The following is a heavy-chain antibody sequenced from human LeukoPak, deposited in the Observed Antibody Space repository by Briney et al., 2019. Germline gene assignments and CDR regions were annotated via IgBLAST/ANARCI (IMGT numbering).Heavy chain of an antibody. Sequence: SLRLSCAASGFIFSNYAMTWVRQAPGKGLEWVAVIWYDGSNKYYADSVKGRFTISRDNSQNTLFLQMNSLRAEDTAVYYCARGVTTFDYWGQGTLVSVSS. CDR2: IWYDGSNK. V-gene: IGHV3-33*01. J-gene: IGHJ4*02. CDR1: GFIFSNYA. CDR3: ARGVTTFDY. D-gene: IGHD4-17*01.